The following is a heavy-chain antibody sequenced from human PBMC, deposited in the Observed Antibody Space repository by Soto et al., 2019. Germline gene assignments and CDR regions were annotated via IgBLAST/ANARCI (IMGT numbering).Heavy chain of an antibody. D-gene: IGHD5-12*01. J-gene: IGHJ6*02. CDR3: ARDHRRWLQPTGFYYYYGMDV. CDR1: GFTFSSYA. V-gene: IGHV3-30-3*01. Sequence: PGGSLRLSCAASGFTFSSYAMHWVRQAPGKGLEWVAVISYDGSNKYYADSVKGRFTISRDNSKNTLYLQMNSLRAEDTAVYYCARDHRRWLQPTGFYYYYGMDVWGQGTTVTVSS. CDR2: ISYDGSNK.